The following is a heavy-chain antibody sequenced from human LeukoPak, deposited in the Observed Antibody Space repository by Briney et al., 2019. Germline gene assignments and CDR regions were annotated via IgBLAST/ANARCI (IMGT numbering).Heavy chain of an antibody. V-gene: IGHV3-11*01. CDR2: ISGDGGDI. D-gene: IGHD1/OR15-1a*01. CDR3: ATKAREAPE. CDR1: GFTFSDYY. J-gene: IGHJ4*01. Sequence: GGSLRLSCATSGFTFSDYYMSWIRQAPGKGLEWLSYISGDGGDINYADSVGGRFTVSRDNAKNALYLQMNSLRVEDTAIYYCATKAREAPEWGQETLVTVSS.